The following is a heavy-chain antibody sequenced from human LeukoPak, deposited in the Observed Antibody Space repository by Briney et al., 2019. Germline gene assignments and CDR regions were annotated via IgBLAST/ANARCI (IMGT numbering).Heavy chain of an antibody. Sequence: GGSLRLSCAASGFTFSSYGMHWVRQAPGKGLEWVAVISYDGSNKYYADSVKGRFTISRDNSKNTLYLQMNSLRAEDTAVYYCAKVGDILTGYYHNYYYGMDVWGQGTTVTVSS. CDR3: AKVGDILTGYYHNYYYGMDV. CDR2: ISYDGSNK. D-gene: IGHD3-9*01. V-gene: IGHV3-30*18. J-gene: IGHJ6*02. CDR1: GFTFSSYG.